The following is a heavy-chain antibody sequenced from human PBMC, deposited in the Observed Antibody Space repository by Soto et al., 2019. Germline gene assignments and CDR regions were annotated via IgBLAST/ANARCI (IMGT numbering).Heavy chain of an antibody. CDR3: AIRGYSYGYSFSY. J-gene: IGHJ4*02. CDR1: EYTFTSYW. V-gene: IGHV5-51*01. D-gene: IGHD5-18*01. CDR2: IFPVDSDT. Sequence: GESLKISCKASEYTFTSYWIAWVRQMPGKGLEWMGIIFPVDSDTTYSPSFQGQVTISADKSITTAYVQWSSLKASDTAMYYCAIRGYSYGYSFSYWGQGTLVTVSS.